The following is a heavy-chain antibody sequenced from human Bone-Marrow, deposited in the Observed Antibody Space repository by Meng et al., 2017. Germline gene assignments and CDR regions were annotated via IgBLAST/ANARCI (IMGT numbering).Heavy chain of an antibody. V-gene: IGHV3-48*03. CDR3: ARDSYDYVWGSYRYNYFDY. J-gene: IGHJ4*02. CDR1: GFTFSSYE. CDR2: ISSSGSTI. D-gene: IGHD3-16*02. Sequence: GGSLRLSCAASGFTFSSYEMNWVRQAPGKGLEWVSYISSSGSTIYYADSVKGRFTISRDNAKNSLYLQMNSLRAEDTAVYYCARDSYDYVWGSYRYNYFDYWGQGTLVTVSS.